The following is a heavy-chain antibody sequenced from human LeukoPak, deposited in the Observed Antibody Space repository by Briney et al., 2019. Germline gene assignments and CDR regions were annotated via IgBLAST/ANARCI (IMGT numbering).Heavy chain of an antibody. J-gene: IGHJ4*02. CDR3: ATERRAGFDY. CDR2: IRSKTDGGTT. CDR1: GFTFSSCS. V-gene: IGHV3-15*01. D-gene: IGHD3-10*01. Sequence: PGGSLRLSCAVSGFTFSSCSMSWVRQAPGKGLEWVARIRSKTDGGTTSYAAPVKGRFTISRDDSKNTLYLQMNSLKTEDTAVYYCATERRAGFDYWGQGTLVTVSS.